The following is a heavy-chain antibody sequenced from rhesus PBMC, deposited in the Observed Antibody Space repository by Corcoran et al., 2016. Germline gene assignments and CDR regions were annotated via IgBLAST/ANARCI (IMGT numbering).Heavy chain of an antibody. D-gene: IGHD3-16*01. CDR2: IYGSGSST. V-gene: IGHV4-169*02. Sequence: QLQLQESGPGLVKPSETLSVTCAVSGGSISSSYWSWIRQAPGKGLEWIGYIYGSGSSTNYNPSPKSRFTLSVDTSKNQLSLKLSSVTAADTAVYYCASGGYYSGSFDYWGQGVLVTVSS. CDR1: GGSISSSY. CDR3: ASGGYYSGSFDY. J-gene: IGHJ4*01.